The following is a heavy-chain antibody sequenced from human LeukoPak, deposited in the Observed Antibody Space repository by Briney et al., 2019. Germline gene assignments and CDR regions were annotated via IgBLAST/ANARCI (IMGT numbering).Heavy chain of an antibody. J-gene: IGHJ4*02. V-gene: IGHV1-18*01. CDR2: ISAYNGNT. CDR3: ARHPREVYAILGYYFDY. CDR1: GYTFTNYG. Sequence: GASVKVSCKASGYTFTNYGINWLRQAPGQGLEWMGWISAYNGNTNYAQKLQGRVTMTTDTSTSAAYMELRSLRSDDTAVYYCARHPREVYAILGYYFDYWGQGTLVTVSS. D-gene: IGHD2-8*01.